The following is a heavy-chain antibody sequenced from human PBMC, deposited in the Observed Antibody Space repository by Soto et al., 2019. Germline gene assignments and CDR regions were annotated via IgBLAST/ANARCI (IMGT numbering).Heavy chain of an antibody. CDR3: AEHGQGYSIYFAS. J-gene: IGHJ4*02. CDR2: ISGSGGST. D-gene: IGHD4-4*01. CDR1: GFTFSSYA. Sequence: PGGSLRLSCAASGFTFSSYAMSWVRQAPGKGLEWVSAISGSGGSTYYADSVKGRFTISRDNSKNTLYLQMNSLRAEDTAVYYCAEHGQGYSIYFASWGQGNPVTLSA. V-gene: IGHV3-23*01.